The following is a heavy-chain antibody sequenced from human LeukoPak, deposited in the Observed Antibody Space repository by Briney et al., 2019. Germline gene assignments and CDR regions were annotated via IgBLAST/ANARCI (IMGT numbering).Heavy chain of an antibody. V-gene: IGHV3-7*01. Sequence: GGSLRLSCAASGFTFSSYWMSWVRQAPGKGLEWVANIKQDGGEKYYVDSVKGRFTISRDNAKNSLYLQMNSLRAEDTAVYYCTRQPTTLDGSKFMSTDHWGQGTLVTVSS. J-gene: IGHJ4*02. CDR1: GFTFSSYW. CDR2: IKQDGGEK. CDR3: TRQPTTLDGSKFMSTDH. D-gene: IGHD5/OR15-5a*01.